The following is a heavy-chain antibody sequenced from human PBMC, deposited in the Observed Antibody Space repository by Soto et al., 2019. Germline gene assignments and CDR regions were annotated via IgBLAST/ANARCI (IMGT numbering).Heavy chain of an antibody. Sequence: PGGSLRLSCAASGFTFDDYTMHWVRQAPGKGLEWVSLISWDGGSTYYADSVKGRFTISRDNSKNSLYLQMNSLRTEDTALYYCAKDMVRGVSSHYYYGMDVWGQGTTVTVSS. CDR2: ISWDGGST. D-gene: IGHD3-10*01. J-gene: IGHJ6*02. V-gene: IGHV3-43*01. CDR3: AKDMVRGVSSHYYYGMDV. CDR1: GFTFDDYT.